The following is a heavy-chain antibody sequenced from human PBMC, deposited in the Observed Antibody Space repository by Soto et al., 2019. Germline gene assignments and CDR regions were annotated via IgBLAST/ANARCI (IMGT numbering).Heavy chain of an antibody. J-gene: IGHJ6*02. Sequence: QITLKESGPTLVKPTQTLTLTCTFSGLSLSTIGEGVGWIRQPPGKALEWLALVYWDDDKRYSPSLKSRLTITKDTSVNQVVLTMTIMGPVDTATYYCVQTRCGGDCLQSYSSHSYYGLDVWGQGTTVTVSS. CDR2: VYWDDDK. CDR3: VQTRCGGDCLQSYSSHSYYGLDV. CDR1: GLSLSTIGEG. V-gene: IGHV2-5*02. D-gene: IGHD2-21*02.